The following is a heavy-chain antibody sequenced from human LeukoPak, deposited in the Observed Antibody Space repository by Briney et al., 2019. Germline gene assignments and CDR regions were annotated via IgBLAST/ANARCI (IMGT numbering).Heavy chain of an antibody. CDR1: GGSISSYY. CDR2: INPVGLT. CDR3: ARGWGSAMIRGLAGDS. Sequence: NPSETLSLTCTVSGGSISSYYWSWIRQPPGKGLEWIGEINPVGLTNYNPSLKSRVTISADTSKSQFSLHVTSVTAADTAMYYCARGWGSAMIRGLAGDSWGQGTLVTVSS. V-gene: IGHV4-34*01. D-gene: IGHD3-10*01. J-gene: IGHJ5*02.